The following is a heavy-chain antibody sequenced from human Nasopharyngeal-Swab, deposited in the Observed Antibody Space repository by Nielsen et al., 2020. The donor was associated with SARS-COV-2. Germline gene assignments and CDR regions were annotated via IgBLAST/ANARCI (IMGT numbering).Heavy chain of an antibody. Sequence: SETLSLTCTVSGCSISSSSYYWGWIRQPPGKGLEWIGSIYYSGSTYYNPSLKSRVTISVDTSKNQFSLKLSSVTAADTAVYYCARVRYDILTGYHDNWFDPWGQGTLVTVSS. J-gene: IGHJ5*02. CDR2: IYYSGST. CDR1: GCSISSSSYY. V-gene: IGHV4-39*07. CDR3: ARVRYDILTGYHDNWFDP. D-gene: IGHD3-9*01.